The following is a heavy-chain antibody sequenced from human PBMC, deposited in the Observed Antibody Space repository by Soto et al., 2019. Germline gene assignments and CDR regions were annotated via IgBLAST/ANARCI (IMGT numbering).Heavy chain of an antibody. D-gene: IGHD5-18*01. J-gene: IGHJ4*02. CDR3: ARHGYNYGGGYFDY. CDR2: IYSGGST. Sequence: EVQLVESGGGLVQPGGSLRLSCAASGVTVSSNYMSWVRQAPGKGLEWVSVIYSGGSTYYADSVKGRFTISRDNSKNTLYLQMNSRRAEDTAVDYCARHGYNYGGGYFDYWGQGTLVTVSS. V-gene: IGHV3-66*04. CDR1: GVTVSSNY.